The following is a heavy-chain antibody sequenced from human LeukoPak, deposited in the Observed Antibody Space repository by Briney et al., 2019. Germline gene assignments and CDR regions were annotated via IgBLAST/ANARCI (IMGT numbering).Heavy chain of an antibody. J-gene: IGHJ4*02. CDR3: AKDIFGRLDCGGDCYPGVPDY. CDR2: ISWNSGSI. CDR1: GFTFDDYA. Sequence: GGSLRLSCAASGFTFDDYAMHWVRQAPGKGLEWVSGISWNSGSIGYADSVKGRFTISRDNANHSLYLQLNSLRPEDTALYYCAKDIFGRLDCGGDCYPGVPDYWGQGTLVTVSS. V-gene: IGHV3-9*01. D-gene: IGHD2-21*02.